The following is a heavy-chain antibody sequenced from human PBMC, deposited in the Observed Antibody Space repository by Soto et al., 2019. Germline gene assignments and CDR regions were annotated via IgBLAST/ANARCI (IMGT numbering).Heavy chain of an antibody. V-gene: IGHV3-21*02. CDR2: ISASSTYI. CDR3: ARGWLRDPWMY. J-gene: IGHJ4*02. Sequence: EVQLVESGGGLVKPGGSLRLSCAASGFIFSSHTMNCVRQVPGKGLEWVSSISASSTYIYYADSLKGRFTISRDNAYNSLYLQVSSLRAEDTAVYYCARGWLRDPWMYWGQGTLVTVSS. D-gene: IGHD5-12*01. CDR1: GFIFSSHT.